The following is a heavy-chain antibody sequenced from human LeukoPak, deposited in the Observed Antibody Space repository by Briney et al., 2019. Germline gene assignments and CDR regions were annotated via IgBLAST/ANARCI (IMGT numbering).Heavy chain of an antibody. CDR2: IWHDGSHK. CDR3: ARRNEYYDFSYYFDY. V-gene: IGHV3-33*01. J-gene: IGHJ4*02. CDR1: GFIFSSYG. D-gene: IGHD3-16*01. Sequence: GGSLRLSCAASGFIFSSYGMNWVRQAPGKGLEWVAVIWHDGSHKFYADSVRGRFTISRDNSKNTLFLQIDSLEAEDTAVYYCARRNEYYDFSYYFDYWGRGTLVTVSS.